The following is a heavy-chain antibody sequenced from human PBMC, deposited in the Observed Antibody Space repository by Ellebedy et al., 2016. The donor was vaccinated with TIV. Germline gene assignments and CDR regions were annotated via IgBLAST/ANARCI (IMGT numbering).Heavy chain of an antibody. Sequence: IFGTANYAQKFQDRVTITADESTRTAYMELSSLRSEDTAVYYCARDFLRAPDGSESHNNWFDPWGQGTPVTVSS. J-gene: IGHJ5*02. V-gene: IGHV1-69*01. D-gene: IGHD3-10*01. CDR3: ARDFLRAPDGSESHNNWFDP. CDR2: IFGTA.